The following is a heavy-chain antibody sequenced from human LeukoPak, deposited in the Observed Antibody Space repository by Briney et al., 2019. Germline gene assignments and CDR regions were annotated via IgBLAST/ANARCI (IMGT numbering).Heavy chain of an antibody. J-gene: IGHJ6*02. CDR2: INSDGSST. CDR3: AREMKAPLRYYYYYGMDV. D-gene: IGHD4-17*01. CDR1: GFTFSSYW. Sequence: GGSLRLSCAASGFTFSSYWMHWVRQAPGKGLVWVSRINSDGSSTSYADSVKGRFTISRDNAKNTLYLQMNSLRAEDTAVYYCAREMKAPLRYYYYYGMDVWGQGTTVTVSS. V-gene: IGHV3-74*01.